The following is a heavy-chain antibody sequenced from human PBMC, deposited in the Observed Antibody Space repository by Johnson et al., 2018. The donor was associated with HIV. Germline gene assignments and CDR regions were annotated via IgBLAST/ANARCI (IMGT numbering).Heavy chain of an antibody. Sequence: VQLVESGGGVVRPGESLRLSCAASGFTFDDYDMSWVRQAPGQGLEWVSVISGTGGSTNYADSVKGRFTISRDNSKNTLYLQMNSLRAEDTAVYFCAKDRTSWGFDAFDLWGQGTMVTVSS. V-gene: IGHV3-23*04. CDR3: AKDRTSWGFDAFDL. J-gene: IGHJ3*01. D-gene: IGHD3-16*01. CDR1: GFTFDDYD. CDR2: ISGTGGST.